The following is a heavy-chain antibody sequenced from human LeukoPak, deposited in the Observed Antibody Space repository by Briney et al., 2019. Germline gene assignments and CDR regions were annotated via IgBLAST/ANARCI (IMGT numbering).Heavy chain of an antibody. D-gene: IGHD6-19*01. CDR3: AGGRGWLIDY. Sequence: GGSLRLSCAGSGSTFRNYWINWVRQAPGKGLEWVANIKQDGIETNYVDSVKGRFTMSRDNAKNSAYLQMNSLRVEDTALYYCAGGRGWLIDYWGQGTLVTLSS. CDR1: GSTFRNYW. V-gene: IGHV3-7*04. CDR2: IKQDGIET. J-gene: IGHJ4*02.